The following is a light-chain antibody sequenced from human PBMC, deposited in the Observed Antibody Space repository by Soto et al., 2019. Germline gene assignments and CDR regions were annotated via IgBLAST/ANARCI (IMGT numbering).Light chain of an antibody. CDR3: CSYAGSYTHVV. Sequence: QSALTQPRSVSGSPGQSVTISCTGTSSDVGGYNYVSWYQQHPGKAPQLMIYDVSKRPSGVPDRFSGSQSGNTASLTISGLQAEDEADYYCCSYAGSYTHVVFGGGTKLTVL. J-gene: IGLJ2*01. CDR2: DVS. V-gene: IGLV2-11*01. CDR1: SSDVGGYNY.